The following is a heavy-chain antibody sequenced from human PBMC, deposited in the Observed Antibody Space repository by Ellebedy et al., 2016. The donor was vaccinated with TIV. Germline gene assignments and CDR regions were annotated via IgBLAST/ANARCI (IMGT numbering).Heavy chain of an antibody. D-gene: IGHD3-9*01. CDR3: AKMGSGVLRYFDWNI. V-gene: IGHV3-11*01. J-gene: IGHJ4*02. CDR2: ISSSGSTI. Sequence: GESLKISXAASGFTFSDYYMSWIRQAPGKGLEWVSYISSSGSTIYYADSVKGRFTISRDNAKNSLYLQMNSLRAEDTAVYYCAKMGSGVLRYFDWNIWGQGTLVTVSS. CDR1: GFTFSDYY.